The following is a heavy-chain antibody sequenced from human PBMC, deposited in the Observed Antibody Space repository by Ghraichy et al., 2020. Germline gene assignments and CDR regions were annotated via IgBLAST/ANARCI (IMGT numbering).Heavy chain of an antibody. J-gene: IGHJ6*02. Sequence: SETPSLTCDVVDGSLTDYRWIWIRQSPGRGLEWIGEIVDIGTTVYNPSLKSRVTISVDTSTTQLSLKLRSVTAADAAVYYCARGRAKKLWFGDLVYKHYYGMDVWGQGTTVTVSS. CDR2: IVDIGTT. V-gene: IGHV4-34*01. CDR3: ARGRAKKLWFGDLVYKHYYGMDV. CDR1: DGSLTDYR. D-gene: IGHD3-10*01.